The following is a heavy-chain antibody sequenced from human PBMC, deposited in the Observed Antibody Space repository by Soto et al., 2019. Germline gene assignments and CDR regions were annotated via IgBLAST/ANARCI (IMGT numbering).Heavy chain of an antibody. CDR1: GFTFSNFA. V-gene: IGHV3-30*03. CDR2: ISHDGDNQ. J-gene: IGHJ3*01. CDR3: ARRIPVSGPYGAFDL. D-gene: IGHD6-13*01. Sequence: ESVGGVVQPGRSLRVSCVASGFTFSNFAMYWVRQAPGKGLEWVALISHDGDNQYYADSLKGRFTVSRDNSKSTLYLQMTSPRPDDTAIYYCARRIPVSGPYGAFDLWGQGTMVTVSS.